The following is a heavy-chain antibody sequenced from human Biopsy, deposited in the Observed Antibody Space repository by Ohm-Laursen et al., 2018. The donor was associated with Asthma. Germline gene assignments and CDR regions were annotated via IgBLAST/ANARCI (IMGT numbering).Heavy chain of an antibody. CDR3: ARKAGSCISRTCYSLDF. J-gene: IGHJ4*02. V-gene: IGHV1-69*13. CDR1: GGTFNTYV. CDR2: INSVFGTT. D-gene: IGHD2-2*01. Sequence: ASVKVSCKSLGGTFNTYVIGWEQQAPGQGLEWMGGINSVFGTTTYPQKFQDRVTITADDSTSTVYMELSSLRSEDTAVYYCARKAGSCISRTCYSLDFWGQGTLVTVSS.